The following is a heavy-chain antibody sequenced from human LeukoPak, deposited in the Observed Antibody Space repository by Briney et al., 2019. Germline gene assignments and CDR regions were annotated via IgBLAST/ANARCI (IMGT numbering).Heavy chain of an antibody. Sequence: GGSLRLSCVASGFTVSGNFMSWVRQLPGKGLEWVSVIYIDDTTHYADSVKGRFTISRDNSKNTLYLQMNSLRAEDTAVYYCARDSSGWYSFDYWGQGTLVTVSS. J-gene: IGHJ4*02. V-gene: IGHV3-53*01. CDR1: GFTVSGNF. CDR3: ARDSSGWYSFDY. D-gene: IGHD6-19*01. CDR2: IYIDDTT.